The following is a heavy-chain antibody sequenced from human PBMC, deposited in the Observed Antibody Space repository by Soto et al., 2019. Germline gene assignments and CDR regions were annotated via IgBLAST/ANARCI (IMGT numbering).Heavy chain of an antibody. CDR3: VRAVRYVPCSGHYRFGMDV. CDR2: ISFGGSNK. CDR1: GFTFRSHG. Sequence: QVQLVESGGGVVQPGRSLRLSCTASGFTFRSHGMHWVRQTPGKGLEWLAVISFGGSNKYYADSVKGRFTISRDKSNNTLVLQKNRLQPDETAEFYDVRAVRYVPCSGHYRFGMDVWVHGTTVILS. D-gene: IGHD6-25*01. V-gene: IGHV3-30*03. J-gene: IGHJ6*02.